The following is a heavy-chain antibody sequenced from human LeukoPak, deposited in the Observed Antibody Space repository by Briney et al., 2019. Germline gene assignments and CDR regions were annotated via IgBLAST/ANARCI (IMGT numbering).Heavy chain of an antibody. Sequence: ASVKVSCKASGYTFTSYYMHWVRQAPGQGPEWMGIINPSGGSTSYAQKFQGRVTMTRDTSTSTVYMELSSLRSEDTAVYYCARDLYSGNYYNGGGGYFDYWGQGTLVTVSS. CDR3: ARDLYSGNYYNGGGGYFDY. J-gene: IGHJ4*02. CDR2: INPSGGST. V-gene: IGHV1-46*01. D-gene: IGHD3-10*01. CDR1: GYTFTSYY.